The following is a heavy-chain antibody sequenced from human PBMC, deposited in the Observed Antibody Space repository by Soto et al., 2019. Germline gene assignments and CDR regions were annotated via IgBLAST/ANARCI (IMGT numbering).Heavy chain of an antibody. V-gene: IGHV3-30-3*01. CDR1: GFTFSSYV. Sequence: QVQLVESGGGVVQPGRSLRLSCAASGFTFSSYVMHWVRQAPGKGLEWVAVISYDGNNKYYADSVKGRFTISRDNYKNTLYLQMNSLRAEDTAVYYCARAGCDGGRCYTLVGLRYGMDVWGQGTTVTVSS. D-gene: IGHD2-15*01. CDR3: ARAGCDGGRCYTLVGLRYGMDV. J-gene: IGHJ6*02. CDR2: ISYDGNNK.